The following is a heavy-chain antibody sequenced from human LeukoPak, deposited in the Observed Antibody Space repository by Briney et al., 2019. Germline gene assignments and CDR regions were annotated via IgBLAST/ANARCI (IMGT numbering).Heavy chain of an antibody. CDR1: GSRFTSYW. Sequence: GESLKISCKGSGSRFTSYWIGWVRQMPGKGLEWMGIIYPGDSDTRYSPSFQGQVTTSADKSISTAYLQWSSLKASDTAMYYCARRGSFRYCSGGSCPFNWFDPWGQGTLVTVSS. J-gene: IGHJ5*02. CDR2: IYPGDSDT. CDR3: ARRGSFRYCSGGSCPFNWFDP. V-gene: IGHV5-51*01. D-gene: IGHD2-15*01.